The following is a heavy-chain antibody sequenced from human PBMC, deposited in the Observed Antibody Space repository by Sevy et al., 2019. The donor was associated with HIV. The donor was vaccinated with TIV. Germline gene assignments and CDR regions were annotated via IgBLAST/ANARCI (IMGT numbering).Heavy chain of an antibody. CDR2: ISSSGSTI. CDR1: GFTFSSYE. V-gene: IGHV3-48*03. J-gene: IGHJ4*02. CDR3: ARDKVSGLSGYFDY. Sequence: GGSLRLSCAASGFTFSSYEMNWVRQAPGKGLESVSYISSSGSTIYYADSVKGRFTISRDNAKNSLYLQMNSLRAEDTAVYYCARDKVSGLSGYFDYWGQGTLVTVSS. D-gene: IGHD3-16*02.